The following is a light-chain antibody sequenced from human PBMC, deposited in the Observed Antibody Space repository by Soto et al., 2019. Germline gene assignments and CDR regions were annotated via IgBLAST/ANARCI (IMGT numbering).Light chain of an antibody. J-gene: IGLJ1*01. V-gene: IGLV1-40*01. Sequence: PGQRVTLSCTGSSSHVGADYDVHWYQPLPGAAPKLLIYGNSNRPSGVPDRFSVSKSGTSASLAIIGLKAEDEAAYYCQSSERGLSGYVFGTGTKVTVL. CDR1: SSHVGADYD. CDR2: GNS. CDR3: QSSERGLSGYV.